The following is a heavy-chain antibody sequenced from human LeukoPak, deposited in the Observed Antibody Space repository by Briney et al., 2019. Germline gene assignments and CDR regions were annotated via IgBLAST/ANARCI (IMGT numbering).Heavy chain of an antibody. D-gene: IGHD6-19*01. CDR3: AREYSSGWARIDY. CDR2: INPNSGGT. Sequence: ASVKVSCKASGYTFTGYYIHWVRQAPGQGLEWMGWINPNSGGTNYAQKFQGRVTMTRDTSISTAYMELSRLRSDDTAVYYCAREYSSGWARIDYWGQGTLVTVSS. J-gene: IGHJ4*02. CDR1: GYTFTGYY. V-gene: IGHV1-2*02.